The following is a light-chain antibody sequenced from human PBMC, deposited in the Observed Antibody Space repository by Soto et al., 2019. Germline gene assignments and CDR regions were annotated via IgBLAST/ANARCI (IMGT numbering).Light chain of an antibody. V-gene: IGKV1-8*01. CDR1: QGISSY. Sequence: AIRMTQSPSSLSASTGDRVTITCRASQGISSYLAWYQQKPGKAPKLLIYAASTLQSGVPSRFSGSGSGTDFPLTISCLQSEDFATYYCQQYYSYRWTFGQGTKGEIK. J-gene: IGKJ1*01. CDR2: AAS. CDR3: QQYYSYRWT.